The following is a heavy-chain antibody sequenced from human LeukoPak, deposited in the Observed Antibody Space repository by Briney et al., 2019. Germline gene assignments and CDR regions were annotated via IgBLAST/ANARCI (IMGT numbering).Heavy chain of an antibody. D-gene: IGHD2-2*01. CDR2: ISAYNGNT. J-gene: IGHJ6*03. Sequence: ASVKVSCKASGYTFTSYGISWVRQAPGQGLEWMGWISAYNGNTNYAQKLQGRVTMTTDTSTSTAYMELRSLRSDDTAVYYCARYYIVVVPAASAPLYYYYMDVWGKGTTVTVSS. CDR1: GYTFTSYG. V-gene: IGHV1-18*01. CDR3: ARYYIVVVPAASAPLYYYYMDV.